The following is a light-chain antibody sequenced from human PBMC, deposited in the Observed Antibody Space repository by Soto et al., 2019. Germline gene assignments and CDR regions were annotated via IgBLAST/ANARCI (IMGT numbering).Light chain of an antibody. V-gene: IGKV1-39*01. J-gene: IGKJ5*01. Sequence: DIQMTQSPSSLSASVGDRVTITCRASQSISSYLNWYQQKPGKAPKLLIYAASTLQSGVPSRFCGSGSGTDFTLTIRRLQREDFATYYCQQSYNTPITFGQGTRLEIK. CDR1: QSISSY. CDR3: QQSYNTPIT. CDR2: AAS.